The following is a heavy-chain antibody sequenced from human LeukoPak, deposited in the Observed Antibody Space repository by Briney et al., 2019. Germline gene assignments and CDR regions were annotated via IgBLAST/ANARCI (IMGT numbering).Heavy chain of an antibody. D-gene: IGHD3/OR15-3a*01. V-gene: IGHV4-59*01. CDR1: GGSISSYY. CDR3: ARELGTYFDY. CDR2: IYYSGST. J-gene: IGHJ4*02. Sequence: SETLSLTCTVSGGSISSYYRSWIRQPPGKGLEWIGYIYYSGSTNYNPSLKSRVTISVDTSKNQFSLKLSSVTAADTAVYYCARELGTYFDYWGQGTLLTVSS.